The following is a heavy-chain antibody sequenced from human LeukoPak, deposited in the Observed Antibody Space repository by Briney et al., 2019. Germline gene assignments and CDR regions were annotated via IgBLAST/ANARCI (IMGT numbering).Heavy chain of an antibody. D-gene: IGHD2-2*01. CDR2: IYDSRST. Sequence: SETLSLTCAVSGGSISLNYWSWIRQPPGKGLEWIGYIYDSRSTNYNPSLKSRVTMSVDTSKNQFSLRPSSVTAADTAVYYCARSGSCSSSTMCSAYNYYGMDVWGQGTTVTVSS. CDR1: GGSISLNY. V-gene: IGHV4-59*08. CDR3: ARSGSCSSSTMCSAYNYYGMDV. J-gene: IGHJ6*02.